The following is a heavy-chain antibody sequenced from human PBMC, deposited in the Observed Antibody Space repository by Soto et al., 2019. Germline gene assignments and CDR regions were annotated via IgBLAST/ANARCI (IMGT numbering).Heavy chain of an antibody. CDR2: IYYSGST. J-gene: IGHJ4*02. CDR1: GDSITSSTYY. Sequence: PSETLSLTCTFSGDSITSSTYYWGWILLPPGKGLEWIGSIYYSGSTYYNPSLNSRVTISVDTSRIHFSLKLISVTAADTAVYYCARQSYDSSDYFDYWGQGTLVTVS. D-gene: IGHD3-22*01. CDR3: ARQSYDSSDYFDY. V-gene: IGHV4-39*01.